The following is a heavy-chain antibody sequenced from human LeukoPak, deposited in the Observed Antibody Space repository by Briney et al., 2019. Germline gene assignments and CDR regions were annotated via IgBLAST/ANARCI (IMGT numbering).Heavy chain of an antibody. CDR1: GGSISSGSYY. Sequence: SLTLSLTCTVSGGSISSGSYYWSWIRQPAGKGLEWIGRIYTSGSTNYNPSLKSRVTISVDTSKNQFSLKLSSVTAADTAVYYCARGVGYWGQGTLVTVSS. CDR3: ARGVGY. J-gene: IGHJ4*02. V-gene: IGHV4-61*02. CDR2: IYTSGST.